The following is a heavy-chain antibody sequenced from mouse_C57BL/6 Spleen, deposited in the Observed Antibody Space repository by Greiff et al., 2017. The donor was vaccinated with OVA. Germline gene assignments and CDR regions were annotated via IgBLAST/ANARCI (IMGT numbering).Heavy chain of an antibody. D-gene: IGHD1-1*01. CDR1: GYTFTSYW. J-gene: IGHJ3*01. CDR2: IHPNSGST. CDR3: ARRVYYGSSYVFAY. V-gene: IGHV1-64*01. Sequence: QVQLQQPGAELVKPGASVKLSCKASGYTFTSYWMHWVKQRPGQGLEWIGMIHPNSGSTNYNEKFKSKATLTVDKSSSTAYMQLSSLTSEDSAVYYCARRVYYGSSYVFAYWGEGTLVTVSA.